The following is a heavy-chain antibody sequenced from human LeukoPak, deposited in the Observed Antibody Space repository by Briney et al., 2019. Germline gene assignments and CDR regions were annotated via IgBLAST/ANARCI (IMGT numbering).Heavy chain of an antibody. D-gene: IGHD1-20*01. CDR1: GFIFTNAW. Sequence: PGGSLRLSCAASGFIFTNAWMSWVRQTPGKGLEWVGRIRSKTVGGTTDYAPPVKGRFTVPRDDSKNTFYLEMNSLRTEDTAVYYCSTDRGISGTTDLDYWGQGTLVTVSS. CDR2: IRSKTVGGTT. CDR3: STDRGISGTTDLDY. J-gene: IGHJ4*02. V-gene: IGHV3-15*01.